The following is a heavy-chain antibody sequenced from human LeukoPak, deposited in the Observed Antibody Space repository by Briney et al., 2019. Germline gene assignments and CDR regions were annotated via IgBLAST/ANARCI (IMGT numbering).Heavy chain of an antibody. CDR2: INWNGGST. Sequence: PGGSLRLSCAASGFTFDDYGMSWVRQAPGKGLEWVSGINWNGGSTGYADSVKGRFTISRDNAKNSLYLQMNSLRAEDTALYYCAKGGVEAARPTFYYYYYYYMDVWGKGTTVTVSS. CDR3: AKGGVEAARPTFYYYYYYYMDV. CDR1: GFTFDDYG. D-gene: IGHD6-6*01. J-gene: IGHJ6*03. V-gene: IGHV3-20*04.